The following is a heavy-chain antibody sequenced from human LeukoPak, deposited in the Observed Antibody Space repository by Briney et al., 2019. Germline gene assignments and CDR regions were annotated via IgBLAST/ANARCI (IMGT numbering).Heavy chain of an antibody. V-gene: IGHV3-48*04. CDR3: ARDYYDSSGYLDY. Sequence: GGSLRLSCAASGFTFSIYSMNWVRQAPGKGLEWVSYISSSGSTIYYADSVKGRFTISRDNAKNSLYLQMNSLRAEDTAVYYCARDYYDSSGYLDYWGQGTLVTVSS. CDR2: ISSSGSTI. D-gene: IGHD3-22*01. J-gene: IGHJ4*02. CDR1: GFTFSIYS.